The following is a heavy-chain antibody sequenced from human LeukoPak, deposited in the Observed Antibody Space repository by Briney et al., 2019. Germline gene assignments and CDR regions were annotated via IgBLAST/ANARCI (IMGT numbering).Heavy chain of an antibody. D-gene: IGHD6-6*01. J-gene: IGHJ3*02. V-gene: IGHV1-18*01. CDR2: ISAYNGNT. CDR1: GYTFTSYG. CDR3: ARDFEYSSLGDAFDI. Sequence: GASVKVSCKASGYTFTSYGISWVRQAPGQGLEWMGWISAYNGNTNYAQKLQGRVTMTTDTSTSTAYMELRSLRSDDTAVYYCARDFEYSSLGDAFDIWGQGTMVTVSS.